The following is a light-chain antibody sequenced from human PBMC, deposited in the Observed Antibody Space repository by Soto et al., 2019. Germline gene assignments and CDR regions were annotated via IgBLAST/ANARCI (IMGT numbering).Light chain of an antibody. CDR3: QQYNSYSHT. Sequence: DIQMTQSPSTLSASVGDRVTITCRASQSISSWLAWYQQKPGKAPKLLIYDASSLERGVPSRFSGSGSGTDFTLTISSLQPDDFAAYYCQQYNSYSHTFGPGTKVDIK. CDR1: QSISSW. V-gene: IGKV1-5*01. J-gene: IGKJ3*01. CDR2: DAS.